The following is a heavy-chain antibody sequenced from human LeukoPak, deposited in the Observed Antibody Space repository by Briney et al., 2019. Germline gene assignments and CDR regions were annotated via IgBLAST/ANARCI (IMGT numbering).Heavy chain of an antibody. V-gene: IGHV3-23*01. CDR2: IIGSSGST. J-gene: IGHJ4*02. CDR3: AKGGYDYVEMGYFDY. D-gene: IGHD5-12*01. Sequence: GGSLRLSCAGSGFIFTNYAMSWVRQAPGKGLEGVSLIIGSSGSTFYADSVKGRFTISRDKSKNTLYLQMNSLRAEDTGVYYCAKGGYDYVEMGYFDYWGQGTLVTVSS. CDR1: GFIFTNYA.